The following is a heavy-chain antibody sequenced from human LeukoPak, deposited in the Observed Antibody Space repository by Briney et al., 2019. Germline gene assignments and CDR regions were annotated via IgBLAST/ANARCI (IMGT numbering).Heavy chain of an antibody. D-gene: IGHD6-19*01. Sequence: GGSLRLFCAASGLIVSSNYMSWVRQAPGKGLEWVSMIYRDGNTNYADSVKGRFTISRDNSKNTLSLQMNSLRAEDTAVYYCACSGPYSNGGVMTDYWGQGTLVTVSS. J-gene: IGHJ4*02. CDR1: GLIVSSNY. CDR3: ACSGPYSNGGVMTDY. V-gene: IGHV3-66*01. CDR2: IYRDGNT.